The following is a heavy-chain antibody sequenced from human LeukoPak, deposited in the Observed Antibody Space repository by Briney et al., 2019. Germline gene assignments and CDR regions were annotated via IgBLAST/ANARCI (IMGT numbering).Heavy chain of an antibody. CDR2: ISSSSSTI. J-gene: IGHJ4*02. Sequence: GGSLRLSCEASGFTLSSHWMSWVRQAPGKGLEWVSYISSSSSTIYYADSVKGRFTISRDNAKNSLYLQMNSLRAEDTAVYYCARGGPIYCSGDSCYPGDYWGQGTLVTVSS. V-gene: IGHV3-48*01. D-gene: IGHD2-15*01. CDR3: ARGGPIYCSGDSCYPGDY. CDR1: GFTLSSHW.